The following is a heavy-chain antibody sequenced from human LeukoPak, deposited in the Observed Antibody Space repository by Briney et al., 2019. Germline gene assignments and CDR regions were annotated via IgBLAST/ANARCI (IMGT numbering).Heavy chain of an antibody. Sequence: SETLSLTCTVSGGSISSYYWNWIRQPPGKGLEWIGYIYYSGSTNYNPSLKSRVTISVDTSKNQFSLKLSSVTAADTAVYYCARDPGMQYSSSWYGFDYWGQGTLVTVSS. CDR2: IYYSGST. CDR3: ARDPGMQYSSSWYGFDY. J-gene: IGHJ4*02. D-gene: IGHD6-13*01. V-gene: IGHV4-59*01. CDR1: GGSISSYY.